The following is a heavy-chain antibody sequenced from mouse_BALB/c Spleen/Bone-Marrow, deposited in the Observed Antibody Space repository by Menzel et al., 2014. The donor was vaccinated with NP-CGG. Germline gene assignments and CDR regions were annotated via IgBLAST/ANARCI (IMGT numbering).Heavy chain of an antibody. CDR1: GYTFTSYW. V-gene: IGHV1-69*02. Sequence: QVQLQQSGAELVRPGASVKLSCKASGYTFTSYWINWVKQRPGQGLEWIGNIYPSDSYTNYNQKFKDKATLTADKSSSTAYMQLSSPTSEDSAVYYCTRRGSTMSYFDYWGQGTTLTVSS. J-gene: IGHJ2*01. CDR3: TRRGSTMSYFDY. D-gene: IGHD2-4*01. CDR2: IYPSDSYT.